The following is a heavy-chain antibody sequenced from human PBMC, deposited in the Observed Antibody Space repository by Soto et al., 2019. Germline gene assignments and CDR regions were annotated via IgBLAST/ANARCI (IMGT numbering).Heavy chain of an antibody. Sequence: TSQTPCLTWSVSGGSVNSGDYYWSRIRQSPGKGLEWIGSIFYSGATDYNPSLQGRITISIATSKNQFSLRLTSVTATDTALYYCARDWVHDRWFDPWGPGTLVTVSS. CDR1: GGSVNSGDYY. D-gene: IGHD1-1*01. CDR2: IFYSGAT. V-gene: IGHV4-30-4*08. J-gene: IGHJ5*02. CDR3: ARDWVHDRWFDP.